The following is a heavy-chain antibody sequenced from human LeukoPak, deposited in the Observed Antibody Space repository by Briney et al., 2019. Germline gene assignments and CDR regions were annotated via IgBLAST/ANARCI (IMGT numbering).Heavy chain of an antibody. Sequence: SETLSLTCAVFGGSFDGYYWSWIRQPPGKGLEWIGEITYDGSTNYNPSLKSRVTISVDTSKNQFSLKLSSVTAADTAVYYCATNPTLQAAFDIWGQGTMVTVSS. CDR1: GGSFDGYY. CDR3: ATNPTLQAAFDI. J-gene: IGHJ3*02. D-gene: IGHD2-15*01. V-gene: IGHV4-34*01. CDR2: ITYDGST.